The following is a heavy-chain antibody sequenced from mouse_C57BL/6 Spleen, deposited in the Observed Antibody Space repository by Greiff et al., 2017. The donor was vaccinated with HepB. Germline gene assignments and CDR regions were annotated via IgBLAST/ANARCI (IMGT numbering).Heavy chain of an antibody. V-gene: IGHV1-26*01. Sequence: VQLQQSGPVLVKPGASVKISCKASGYTFTDYYMNWVKQSHGKSLEWIGDINPNNGGTSYNQKFKGKATLTVDKSSSTAYMELRSLTSEDSAVYYCASSSSDYWGQGTTLTVSS. CDR3: ASSSSDY. CDR2: INPNNGGT. J-gene: IGHJ2*01. D-gene: IGHD1-1*01. CDR1: GYTFTDYY.